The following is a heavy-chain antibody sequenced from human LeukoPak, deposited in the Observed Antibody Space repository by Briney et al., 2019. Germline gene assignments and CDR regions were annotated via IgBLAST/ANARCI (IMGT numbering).Heavy chain of an antibody. CDR1: GFTFSSYW. CDR3: ARDFNPGGSSSGWSTCKY. CDR2: IKQDGSEK. D-gene: IGHD6-19*01. V-gene: IGHV3-7*05. Sequence: PGGSLRLSCAASGFTFSSYWMSWVRQAPGKGLEWVANIKQDGSEKYYVDSVRGRFTISRDNAKNSLFLQMNSLRAEDTAVYYCARDFNPGGSSSGWSTCKYWGQGTLVTVSS. J-gene: IGHJ4*02.